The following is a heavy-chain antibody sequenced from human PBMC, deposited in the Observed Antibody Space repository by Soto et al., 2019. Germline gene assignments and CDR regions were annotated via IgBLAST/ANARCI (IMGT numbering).Heavy chain of an antibody. Sequence: QVQLVESGGGVVQPGRSLRLSCAASGFTFSSYAMHWVRQAPGKGLEWVAVISYDGSNKYYADSVKGRFTISRDNSKNTLYLKMNSLRAEDTAVYYCARDRPYYFGWAWGMDVWGQGTTVTVSS. J-gene: IGHJ6*02. CDR1: GFTFSSYA. V-gene: IGHV3-30-3*01. CDR3: ARDRPYYFGWAWGMDV. D-gene: IGHD3-10*01. CDR2: ISYDGSNK.